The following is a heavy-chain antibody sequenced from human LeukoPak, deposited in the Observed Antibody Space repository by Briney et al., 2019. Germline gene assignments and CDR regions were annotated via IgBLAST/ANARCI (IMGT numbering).Heavy chain of an antibody. J-gene: IGHJ4*02. V-gene: IGHV3-21*01. CDR1: GFTFSSYA. Sequence: GRSLRLSCAASGFTFSSYAMSWVRQAPGKGLEWVSSITRTSIYIYYADSLKGRFTISRDNAKNSLYLQMNSLRAEDTAVYYCARGPQSIVEGGIGRFDYWGQGILVTVSS. D-gene: IGHD6-13*01. CDR3: ARGPQSIVEGGIGRFDY. CDR2: ITRTSIYI.